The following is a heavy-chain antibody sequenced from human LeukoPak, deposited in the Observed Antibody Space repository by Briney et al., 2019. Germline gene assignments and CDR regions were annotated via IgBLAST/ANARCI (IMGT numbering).Heavy chain of an antibody. Sequence: GESLQISCQGSGYRFSNYWIVWMRQMPGKGLEWMGIIYPGDSDTRYSPSFQGQVTIPADRSVNTAYLQWSSLKASDTAMYYCARLLRSQLLPLLLYWGQGTLVTVSS. CDR1: GYRFSNYW. CDR3: ARLLRSQLLPLLLY. V-gene: IGHV5-51*01. D-gene: IGHD1-1*01. J-gene: IGHJ4*02. CDR2: IYPGDSDT.